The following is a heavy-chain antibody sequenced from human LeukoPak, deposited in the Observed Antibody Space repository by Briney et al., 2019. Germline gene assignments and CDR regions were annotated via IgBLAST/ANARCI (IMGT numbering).Heavy chain of an antibody. D-gene: IGHD3-3*01. Sequence: ASVKVSCKASGYTFTSYYMHWVRQAPGQGLEWMGIINPSGGSTSYAQKFQGRVTMTRDTSTSTVYMELSSLRSEDTAVYCCARVGYYDFWSGYLDYWGQGTLVTVSS. CDR1: GYTFTSYY. CDR3: ARVGYYDFWSGYLDY. CDR2: INPSGGST. J-gene: IGHJ4*02. V-gene: IGHV1-46*03.